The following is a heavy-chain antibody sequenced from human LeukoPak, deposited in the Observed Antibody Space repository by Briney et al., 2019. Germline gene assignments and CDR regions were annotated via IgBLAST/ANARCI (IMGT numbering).Heavy chain of an antibody. CDR2: ISAYNGNT. V-gene: IGHV1-18*01. J-gene: IGHJ4*02. CDR1: GYTFTSYG. Sequence: ASVTVSCKASGYTFTSYGISWVRQAPGQGLEWMGWISAYNGNTNYAQKLQGRVTMTTDTSTSTAYMELRSLRSDDTAVYYCARGGVWRGYGDPTRGNAVFDYWGQGTLVTVSS. D-gene: IGHD4-17*01. CDR3: ARGGVWRGYGDPTRGNAVFDY.